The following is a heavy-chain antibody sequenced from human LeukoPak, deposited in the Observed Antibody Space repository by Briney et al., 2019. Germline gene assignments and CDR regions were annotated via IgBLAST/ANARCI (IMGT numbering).Heavy chain of an antibody. CDR2: IGTASDT. Sequence: PGGSLRLSCAASGFTFGSFDMHWVRQPTGQGLEWVPTIGTASDTYYPGSVEGRFTLSRDNAKNSLYLQMNSLTAGDTAVYYCARGPPRGKYYYMDVWGKGTTVTVSS. CDR3: ARGPPRGKYYYMDV. J-gene: IGHJ6*03. D-gene: IGHD1-1*01. CDR1: GFTFGSFD. V-gene: IGHV3-13*01.